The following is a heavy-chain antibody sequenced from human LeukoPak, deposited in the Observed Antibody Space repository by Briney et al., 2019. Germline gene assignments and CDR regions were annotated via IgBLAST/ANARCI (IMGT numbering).Heavy chain of an antibody. V-gene: IGHV3-11*01. CDR2: ISSSGTTI. D-gene: IGHD1-26*01. CDR1: GFTFSDYY. Sequence: PGGSLRLSCAASGFTFSDYYMSWIRQAPGKGLEWVSYISSSGTTIYYADSVKGRFTISRDNAKNSLYLQMNSLRAEDTAVYYCAKGEWELLAAIDYWGQGTLVTVSS. CDR3: AKGEWELLAAIDY. J-gene: IGHJ4*02.